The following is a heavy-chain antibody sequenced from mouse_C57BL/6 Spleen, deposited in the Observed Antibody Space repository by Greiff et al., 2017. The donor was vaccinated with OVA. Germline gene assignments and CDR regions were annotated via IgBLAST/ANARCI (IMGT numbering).Heavy chain of an antibody. J-gene: IGHJ3*01. CDR1: GFTFSSYA. CDR3: TRGSYGSSRAWFAY. D-gene: IGHD1-1*01. Sequence: EVKLMESGEGLVKPGGSLKLSCAASGFTFSSYAMSWVRQTPEKRLEWVAYISSGGDYINYADTVTGRFTISRDNARNTLYLQMSSLKSEDTAMYYGTRGSYGSSRAWFAYWGQGTLVTVSA. V-gene: IGHV5-9-1*02. CDR2: ISSGGDYI.